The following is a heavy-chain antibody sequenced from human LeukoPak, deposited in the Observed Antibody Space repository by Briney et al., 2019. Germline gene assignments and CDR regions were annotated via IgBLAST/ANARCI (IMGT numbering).Heavy chain of an antibody. CDR3: ARDRRYYDFWSGYSNWFDP. CDR2: IYYSGST. CDR1: GGSISSGDYY. V-gene: IGHV4-30-4*01. Sequence: SETLSLTCTVSGGSISSGDYYWSWIRQPPGKGLEWIEYIYYSGSTYYNPSLKSRVTISVDTSKNQFSLKLSSVTAADTAVYYCARDRRYYDFWSGYSNWFDPWGQGTLVTVSS. D-gene: IGHD3-3*01. J-gene: IGHJ5*02.